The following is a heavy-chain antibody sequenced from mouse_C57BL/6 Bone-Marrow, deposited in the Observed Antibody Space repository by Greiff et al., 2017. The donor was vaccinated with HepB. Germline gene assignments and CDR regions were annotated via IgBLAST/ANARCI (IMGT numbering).Heavy chain of an antibody. CDR2: ISSGGSYT. CDR1: GFTFSSYA. CDR3: ARQVLPYFDY. D-gene: IGHD1-1*01. Sequence: EVHLVESGGGLVKPGGSLKLSCAASGFTFSSYAMSWVRQTPEKRLEWVATISSGGSYTYYPDSVKGRFTISRDNAKNTLYLQMSSLKSEDTAMYYCARQVLPYFDYWGQGTTLTVSS. V-gene: IGHV5-6*01. J-gene: IGHJ2*01.